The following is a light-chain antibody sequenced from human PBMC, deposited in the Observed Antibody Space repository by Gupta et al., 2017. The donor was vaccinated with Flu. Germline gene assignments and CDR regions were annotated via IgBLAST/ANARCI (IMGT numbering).Light chain of an antibody. Sequence: VARSYYPSWYQQTPGQPPRTLIYNPNIRSSGVPDRFSGSILGNKAALTITGAQADDESGYYCFLYVNRGSSGTWVFGGGTNLTVL. CDR2: NPN. CDR3: FLYVNRGSSGTWV. V-gene: IGLV8-61*01. J-gene: IGLJ3*02. CDR1: VARSYY.